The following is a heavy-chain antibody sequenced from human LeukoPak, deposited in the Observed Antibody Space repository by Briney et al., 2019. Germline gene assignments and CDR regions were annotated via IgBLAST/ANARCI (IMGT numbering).Heavy chain of an antibody. CDR1: GGSFSGYY. Sequence: SETLSLTCAVYGGSFSGYYWSWIRQPPGKGLEWIGEINHSESTNYNPSLKSRVTISVDTSKNQFSLKLSSVTAADTAVYYCARREGDTATYYFDYWGQGTLVTVSS. J-gene: IGHJ4*02. CDR2: INHSEST. D-gene: IGHD5-18*01. CDR3: ARREGDTATYYFDY. V-gene: IGHV4-34*01.